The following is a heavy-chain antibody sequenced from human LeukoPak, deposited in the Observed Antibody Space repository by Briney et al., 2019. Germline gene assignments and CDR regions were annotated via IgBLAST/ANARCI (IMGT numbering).Heavy chain of an antibody. V-gene: IGHV3-66*04. CDR3: ARPRSTVGVTGLDC. D-gene: IGHD1-26*01. CDR1: GFSVSNKY. Sequence: GGSLRLSCAASGFSVSNKYMSWVRQAPGKGLEWVSVIYTGGDTYYADSARGRFTISRDSFKNTLYLQMNSLRAEDTAVYYCARPRSTVGVTGLDCWGQGTLVTVSA. CDR2: IYTGGDT. J-gene: IGHJ4*02.